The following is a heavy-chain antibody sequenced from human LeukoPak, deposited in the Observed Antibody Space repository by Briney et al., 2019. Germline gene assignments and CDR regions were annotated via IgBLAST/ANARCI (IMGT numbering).Heavy chain of an antibody. CDR1: GGSFSGYY. V-gene: IGHV4-34*01. CDR2: IYYSGST. D-gene: IGHD3-3*01. CDR3: ARDQIKANYDFWSGYYTAFDI. Sequence: PSETLSLTCAVYGGSFSGYYWGWIRQPPGKGLEWIGSIYYSGSTYYNPSLKSRVTISVDTSKNQFSLKLSSVTAADTAVYYCARDQIKANYDFWSGYYTAFDIWGQGTMVTVSS. J-gene: IGHJ3*02.